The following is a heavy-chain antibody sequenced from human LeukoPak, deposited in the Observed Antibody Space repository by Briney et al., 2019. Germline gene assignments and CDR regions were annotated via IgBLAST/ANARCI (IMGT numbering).Heavy chain of an antibody. Sequence: GESLKISCKGSGYSFTSYWVGWVRQMPGKGLEWMGIIYPGDSDTRYSPSFQGQVTISADKSTSTAYLQWTSLKASDTATYYCARQGNTWYSFDNWGQGTLVTVSS. V-gene: IGHV5-51*01. CDR3: ARQGNTWYSFDN. CDR1: GYSFTSYW. CDR2: IYPGDSDT. J-gene: IGHJ4*02. D-gene: IGHD6-13*01.